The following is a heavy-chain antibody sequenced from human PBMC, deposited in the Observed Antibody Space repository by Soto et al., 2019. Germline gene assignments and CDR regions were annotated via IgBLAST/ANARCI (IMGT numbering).Heavy chain of an antibody. CDR2: ISYDGSNK. CDR1: GFTFSSYG. D-gene: IGHD6-19*01. Sequence: GGSLRLSCAASGFTFSSYGMHWVRQAPGKGLEWVAVISYDGSNKYYADSVKGRFTISRDNSKNTLYLQMSSLRAEDTAVYYCVKDGSSGWPYFYDMEVWGQGTTVTVSS. J-gene: IGHJ6*02. CDR3: VKDGSSGWPYFYDMEV. V-gene: IGHV3-30*18.